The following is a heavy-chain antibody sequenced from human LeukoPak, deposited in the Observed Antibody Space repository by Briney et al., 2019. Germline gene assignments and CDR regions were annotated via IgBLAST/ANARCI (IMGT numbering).Heavy chain of an antibody. V-gene: IGHV4-38-2*02. D-gene: IGHD3-9*01. Sequence: SETLSLTCTVSGYSISSGYFWGWIRQPPGKGLEWIGSFYHSGITYYNPSLKSRVTISVEMSKNQFSLKLSSVTAADTAVYYCAREYVLRYFDWLARDAFDIWGQGTMVTVSS. CDR1: GYSISSGYF. J-gene: IGHJ3*02. CDR3: AREYVLRYFDWLARDAFDI. CDR2: FYHSGIT.